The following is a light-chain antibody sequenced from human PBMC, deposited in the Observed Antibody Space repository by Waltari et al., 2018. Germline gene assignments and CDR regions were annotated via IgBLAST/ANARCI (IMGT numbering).Light chain of an antibody. CDR3: SLYMGSGIWV. CDR1: SGSVSTTSY. CDR2: KAN. Sequence: QTVVTQEPSLSVSPGGTVTLTCALSSGSVSTTSYATWYRQTPGQAPRTLLYKANTRSSGVPDRCSGSILGNKVALTITGAQADDESDYYCSLYMGSGIWVFGGGTKLTVL. J-gene: IGLJ3*02. V-gene: IGLV8-61*01.